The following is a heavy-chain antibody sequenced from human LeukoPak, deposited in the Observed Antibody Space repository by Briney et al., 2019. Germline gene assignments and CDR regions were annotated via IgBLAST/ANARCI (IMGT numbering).Heavy chain of an antibody. CDR1: GFTFSSYA. D-gene: IGHD3-3*01. CDR2: ISYDGSNK. CDR3: AREGPAKFLEWLPCFDY. V-gene: IGHV3-30-3*01. J-gene: IGHJ4*02. Sequence: GGSLRLSCAASGFTFSSYAMHWVRQAPGKGLEWVAVISYDGSNKYYADSVKGRFTISRDNSKNTLYLQMNSLRAEDTAVYYCAREGPAKFLEWLPCFDYWGQGTLVTVSS.